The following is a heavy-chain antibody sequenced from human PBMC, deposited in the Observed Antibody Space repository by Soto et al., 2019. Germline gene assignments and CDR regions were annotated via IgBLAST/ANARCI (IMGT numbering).Heavy chain of an antibody. CDR1: GFTFSSHR. J-gene: IGHJ4*02. CDR2: IMQDGDEK. Sequence: PGGSLRLSCAASGFTFSSHRMSWVRQAPGKGLEWVATIMQDGDEKYYVDSVEGRFTISRDNAEDSVYLQMNSLRAEDTAVYYCANIDYGSDSWGQGILVTVSS. V-gene: IGHV3-7*01. D-gene: IGHD4-17*01. CDR3: ANIDYGSDS.